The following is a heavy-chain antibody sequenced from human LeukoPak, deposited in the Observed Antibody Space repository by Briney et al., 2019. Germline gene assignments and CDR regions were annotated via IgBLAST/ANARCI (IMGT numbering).Heavy chain of an antibody. CDR3: ARGGGLDV. CDR2: INHNGNVN. V-gene: IGHV3-7*03. J-gene: IGHJ6*02. CDR1: GFTFSSYW. Sequence: GGSLRLSCAASGFTFSSYWMNWARQAPGKGLEWVASINHNGNVNYYVDSVKGRFTISRDNAKNSLYLQMSTLRPEATAVYFCARGGGLDVWGQGATVTVSS. D-gene: IGHD3-16*01.